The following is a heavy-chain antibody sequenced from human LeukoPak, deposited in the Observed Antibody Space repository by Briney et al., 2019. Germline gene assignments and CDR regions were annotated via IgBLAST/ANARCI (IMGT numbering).Heavy chain of an antibody. J-gene: IGHJ4*02. CDR1: GYTFTDYY. V-gene: IGHV1-2*06. Sequence: GASVKVSCKASGYTFTDYYIHWVRQAPGQGLEWMGRINPNSGGTNDAQNFQGRVTMTRDTSISTVYMELSRLRSDDTAVYYCARDLPSTSNWELDYWGQGTLVTVSS. CDR3: ARDLPSTSNWELDY. D-gene: IGHD7-27*01. CDR2: INPNSGGT.